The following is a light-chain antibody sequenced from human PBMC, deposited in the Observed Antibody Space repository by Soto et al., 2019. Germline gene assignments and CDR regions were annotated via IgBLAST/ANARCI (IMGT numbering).Light chain of an antibody. CDR2: DAS. Sequence: EIVLTQSPGTLSLSPGERATLSCRASQSVTNNYVAWYQQKPGQAPRLLIHDASSRATGIPDRFSGGGSGTDFTLTISILEPEYFAVYFCQQTAHSPLTFGQGTRVDIK. V-gene: IGKV3-20*01. CDR1: QSVTNNY. CDR3: QQTAHSPLT. J-gene: IGKJ1*01.